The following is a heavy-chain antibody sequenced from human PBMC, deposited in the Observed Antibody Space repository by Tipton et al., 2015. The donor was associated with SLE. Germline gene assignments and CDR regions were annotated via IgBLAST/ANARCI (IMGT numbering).Heavy chain of an antibody. CDR3: ASYDSSGPTGAFDI. D-gene: IGHD3-22*01. CDR1: GGTFSSYA. V-gene: IGHV1-69*01. Sequence: QSGAEVKKPGSSVKVSCKASGGTFSSYAISWVRQAPGQGLEWMGGIIPIFGTANYAQKFQGRVTITADESTSTAYMELSSLRSEDTAVYYCASYDSSGPTGAFDIWGQGTMVTVSS. CDR2: IIPIFGTA. J-gene: IGHJ3*02.